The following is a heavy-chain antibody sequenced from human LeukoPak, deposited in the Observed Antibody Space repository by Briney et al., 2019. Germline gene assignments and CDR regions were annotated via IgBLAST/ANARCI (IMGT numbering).Heavy chain of an antibody. D-gene: IGHD6-13*01. V-gene: IGHV1-18*01. Sequence: ASVKVSCKASGYTFTSYGISWVRQAPGQGLEWMGWISAYKGNTNYAQKLQGRVTMTTDTSTSTAYMELRSLRSDDTAVYYCVSTPGYSSSWYTYFQHWGQGTLVTVSS. CDR1: GYTFTSYG. J-gene: IGHJ1*01. CDR3: VSTPGYSSSWYTYFQH. CDR2: ISAYKGNT.